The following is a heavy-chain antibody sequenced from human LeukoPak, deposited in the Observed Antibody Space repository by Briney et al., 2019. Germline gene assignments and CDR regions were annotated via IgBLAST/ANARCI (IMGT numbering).Heavy chain of an antibody. CDR3: ARFGSRIQTGASFGSDS. J-gene: IGHJ4*02. CDR1: GGSISSGGYY. CDR2: IYYSGST. D-gene: IGHD3-10*01. Sequence: SETLSLTCTVSGGSISSGGYYWSWIRQPPGKGLEWIGYIYYSGSTNYNPSLRSRVTISVDTSKNQFSLKLSSVTAADTAVYYCARFGSRIQTGASFGSDSWGQGILVLVSS. V-gene: IGHV4-61*08.